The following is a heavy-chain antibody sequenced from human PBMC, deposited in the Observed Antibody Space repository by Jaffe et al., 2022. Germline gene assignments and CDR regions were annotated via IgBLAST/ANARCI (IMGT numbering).Heavy chain of an antibody. Sequence: QVQLVQSGAEVKKPGASVKVSCKASGYTFTGYYMHWVRQAPGQGLEWMGRINPNSGGTNYAQKFQGRVTMTRDTSISTAYMELSRLRSDDTAVYYCARGEAWSIAARRDAFDIWGQGTMVTVSS. CDR2: INPNSGGT. CDR1: GYTFTGYY. V-gene: IGHV1-2*06. J-gene: IGHJ3*02. CDR3: ARGEAWSIAARRDAFDI. D-gene: IGHD6-6*01.